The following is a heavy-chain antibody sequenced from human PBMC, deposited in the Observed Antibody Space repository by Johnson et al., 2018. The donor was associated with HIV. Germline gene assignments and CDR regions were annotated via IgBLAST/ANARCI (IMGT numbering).Heavy chain of an antibody. J-gene: IGHJ3*01. CDR1: GFSIRGHW. Sequence: MLLVESGGGLVQPGGSLRLSCAASGFSIRGHWMSWLRQAPWKGLEWVANIKQDGSETNYVDSVKGRFTISRDNPKNSLYLQMNSLRVEDTAVYYCARQSGCDIWAKGQWSPSLQVSWGQGTMFTVSS. CDR2: IKQDGSET. CDR3: ARQSGCDIWAKGQWSPSLQVS. D-gene: IGHD2-21*02. V-gene: IGHV3-7*01.